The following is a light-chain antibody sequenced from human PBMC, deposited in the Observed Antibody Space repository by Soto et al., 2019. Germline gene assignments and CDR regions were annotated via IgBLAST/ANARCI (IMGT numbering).Light chain of an antibody. Sequence: MTQSPDTLSVSPGDRVTLSCRASHSDGTNLAWYQQKPGQAPRLLIYGASARATDVPVRFSGSGSGTEFTLTISSLQSEDFAIYYCQQYNNWPTWTFGPGTRVEIK. V-gene: IGKV3-15*01. CDR2: GAS. J-gene: IGKJ1*01. CDR3: QQYNNWPTWT. CDR1: HSDGTN.